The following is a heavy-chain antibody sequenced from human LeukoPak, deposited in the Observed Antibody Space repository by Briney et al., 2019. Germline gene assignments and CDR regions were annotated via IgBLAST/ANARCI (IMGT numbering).Heavy chain of an antibody. CDR1: GYTFTSYG. D-gene: IGHD2-15*01. Sequence: GASVKVSCKASGYTFTSYGISWVRQAPGQGLEWMGWISAYNGNTNYAQKLQGRVTMTTDTSTSTAYMELRSLRSDDTAVYYCARDGLFCSGGSCYSALSWFDPWGQGTLVTVSS. V-gene: IGHV1-18*01. CDR2: ISAYNGNT. CDR3: ARDGLFCSGGSCYSALSWFDP. J-gene: IGHJ5*02.